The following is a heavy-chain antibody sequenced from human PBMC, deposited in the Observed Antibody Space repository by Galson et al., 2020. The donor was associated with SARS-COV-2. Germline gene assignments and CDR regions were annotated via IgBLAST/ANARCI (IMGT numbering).Heavy chain of an antibody. CDR1: GGSISSSSYY. Sequence: SETLSLTYTVSGGSISSSSYYWGWIRQPPGKGLEWIGSIYYSGSTYYNPSLKSRVTISVDTSKNQFSLKLSSVTAADTAVYYCASDYYDSTMFDYWGQGTLVTVSS. J-gene: IGHJ4*02. V-gene: IGHV4-39*07. CDR2: IYYSGST. CDR3: ASDYYDSTMFDY. D-gene: IGHD3-22*01.